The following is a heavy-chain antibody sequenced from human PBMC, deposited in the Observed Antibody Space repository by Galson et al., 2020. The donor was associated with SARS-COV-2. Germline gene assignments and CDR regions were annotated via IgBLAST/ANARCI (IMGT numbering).Heavy chain of an antibody. D-gene: IGHD3-10*01. CDR1: VGSFSGYY. CDR3: ARGENRGGFGELLSFDY. Sequence: PSETLSLTCAVYVGSFSGYYWSWIRQPPGKGLEWIGDINHRGSTNYNPSLKSRVTISVDTSKKEFAVKLTSVTAAYTAIYYCARGENRGGFGELLSFDYWGQGTLVTVSS. J-gene: IGHJ4*02. V-gene: IGHV4-34*01. CDR2: INHRGST.